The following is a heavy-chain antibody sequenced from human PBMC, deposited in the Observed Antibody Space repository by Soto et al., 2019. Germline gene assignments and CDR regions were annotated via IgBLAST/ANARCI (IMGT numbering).Heavy chain of an antibody. V-gene: IGHV4-39*01. Sequence: TSETLSLTCTVSGGSISSSSYYWGWIRQPPGRGLEWVASVYHSGSTYYNPSLKSRVTISIDTSRNQFSLKLNSVTAADTAIFYCARIGNFYGSGSYYDTPFDSWGQGTLVTVSS. CDR2: VYHSGST. CDR1: GGSISSSSYY. CDR3: ARIGNFYGSGSYYDTPFDS. D-gene: IGHD3-10*01. J-gene: IGHJ4*02.